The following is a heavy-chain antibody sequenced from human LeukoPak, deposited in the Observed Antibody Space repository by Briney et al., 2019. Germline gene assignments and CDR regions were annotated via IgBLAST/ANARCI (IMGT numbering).Heavy chain of an antibody. D-gene: IGHD1-26*01. CDR3: ARGGRGSYYLAAFDI. CDR1: GVSISSGSYY. V-gene: IGHV4-61*02. Sequence: SETLSLTCTVSGVSISSGSYYWSWLRQPAGKGLEWFGRIYTSGSTNYNPSLKSRVTISVDTYKNQFSLQLSSVTAADKAVYYYARGGRGSYYLAAFDIWGQGTMVTVSS. J-gene: IGHJ3*02. CDR2: IYTSGST.